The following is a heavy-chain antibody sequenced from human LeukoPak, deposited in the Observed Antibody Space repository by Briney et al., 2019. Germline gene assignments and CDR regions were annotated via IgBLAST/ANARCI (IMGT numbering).Heavy chain of an antibody. CDR3: ARQWYSSGWYAFDY. CDR2: INHSGST. Sequence: SETLSLTCAVYGGSFSGYYWSWIRQPPGKGLEWIGEINHSGSTNYNPSLKSRVTISVDTSKNQFSLKLSSVTAADTAVYYCARQWYSSGWYAFDYWGQGTLVTVSS. J-gene: IGHJ4*02. V-gene: IGHV4-34*01. CDR1: GGSFSGYY. D-gene: IGHD6-19*01.